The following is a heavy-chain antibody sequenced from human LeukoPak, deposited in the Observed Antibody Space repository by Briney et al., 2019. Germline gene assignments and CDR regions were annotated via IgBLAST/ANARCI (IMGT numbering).Heavy chain of an antibody. D-gene: IGHD3-3*01. CDR3: ARGLPGWSGYTDY. J-gene: IGHJ4*02. Sequence: PGGSLRLSCAASGFIFSSYTMNWVRQAPGKGLEWATSISTSSSYIYYADSVKGRFTISRDNAKNSLYLQMNSLRAEDTAVYYCARGLPGWSGYTDYWGQGTLVTVSS. V-gene: IGHV3-21*01. CDR2: ISTSSSYI. CDR1: GFIFSSYT.